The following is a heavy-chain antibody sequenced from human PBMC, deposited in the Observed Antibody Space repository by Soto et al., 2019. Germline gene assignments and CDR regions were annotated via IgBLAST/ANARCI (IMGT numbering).Heavy chain of an antibody. CDR3: ARWSWITPQHDV. CDR2: IIPIFGTA. V-gene: IGHV1-69*06. J-gene: IGHJ4*02. Sequence: SVKVSCKASGGTFSSYAISWVRQAPGQGLEWMGGIIPIFGTANYAQKFQGRVTITADKSTSTAYMELSSLRSEDTAVYYCARWSWITPQHDVWGQGALVTVSS. CDR1: GGTFSSYA. D-gene: IGHD5-12*01.